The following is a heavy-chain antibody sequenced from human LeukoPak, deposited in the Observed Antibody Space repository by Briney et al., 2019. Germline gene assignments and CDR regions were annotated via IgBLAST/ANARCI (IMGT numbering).Heavy chain of an antibody. CDR3: ARDPRPYSSGWEWSGWFDP. D-gene: IGHD6-19*01. Sequence: GGSLRLSCAASGFTFSSNWMSWVRQVPGKGLEWVANIKEDGSEEYYVDSVKGRFTISRDNAQNSLYLQMHSLRGEDTAVYYCARDPRPYSSGWEWSGWFDPWGQGTLVTVSS. CDR1: GFTFSSNW. CDR2: IKEDGSEE. J-gene: IGHJ5*02. V-gene: IGHV3-7*01.